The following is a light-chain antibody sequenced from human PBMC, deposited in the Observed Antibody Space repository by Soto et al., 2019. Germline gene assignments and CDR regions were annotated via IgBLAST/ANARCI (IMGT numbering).Light chain of an antibody. V-gene: IGKV1-39*01. CDR3: QQSYSTPLT. CDR1: QSISRY. Sequence: DIQMTQSPSSLSASVGDRVTITCRAGQSISRYLNWYQQKPGKAPKLLIYAASSLQSGVPSRFSGSGFGTDFTLTISIQQPEDFATYYCQQSYSTPLTFCPGTKVDIK. J-gene: IGKJ3*01. CDR2: AAS.